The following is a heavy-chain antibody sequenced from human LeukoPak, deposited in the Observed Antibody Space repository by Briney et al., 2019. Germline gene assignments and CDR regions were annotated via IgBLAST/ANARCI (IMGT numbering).Heavy chain of an antibody. CDR3: ARRWYYYDSSGYQFDAFDI. D-gene: IGHD3-22*01. Sequence: SETLSLTCTGSGGPISSYHWRWIRQPPGKGLEGVGYFYYSGSTNYNPSLKSRVTISVDTSKNQFSLKLSSVTAADTAVYYCARRWYYYDSSGYQFDAFDIWGQGTMVTVSS. V-gene: IGHV4-59*08. CDR2: FYYSGST. J-gene: IGHJ3*02. CDR1: GGPISSYH.